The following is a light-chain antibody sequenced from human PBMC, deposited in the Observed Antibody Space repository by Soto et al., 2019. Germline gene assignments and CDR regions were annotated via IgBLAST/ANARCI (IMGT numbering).Light chain of an antibody. CDR2: GAS. J-gene: IGKJ1*01. CDR3: HQYGASPRT. V-gene: IGKV3-20*01. CDR1: QSVTSSY. Sequence: EIVLTQSPDTLSLSPGERATLSCRASQSVTSSYLAWYQQKPGQAPRLLLFGASNRATGIPDRFSGSGSGTDFTLTINGLEPEDFAVYSCHQYGASPRTFGQGTKVEIK.